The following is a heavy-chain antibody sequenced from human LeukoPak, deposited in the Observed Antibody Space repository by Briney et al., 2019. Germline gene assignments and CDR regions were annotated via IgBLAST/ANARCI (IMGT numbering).Heavy chain of an antibody. J-gene: IGHJ4*02. CDR1: GGSISSYY. CDR3: ARAGRTDGYKSYFDY. CDR2: IYYSGSA. Sequence: SETLSLTCTVSGGSISSYYWNWIRQPPGKGLEWIGYIYYSGSANYNPFLKSSVTISVDTSKNQFSLTLSSVTAADTAVYYCARAGRTDGYKSYFDYWGQGTLVTVSS. V-gene: IGHV4-59*01. D-gene: IGHD5-24*01.